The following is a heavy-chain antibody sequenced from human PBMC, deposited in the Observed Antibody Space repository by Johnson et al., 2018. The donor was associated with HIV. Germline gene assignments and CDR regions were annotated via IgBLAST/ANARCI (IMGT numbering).Heavy chain of an antibody. CDR2: ISSDGSST. D-gene: IGHD1-1*01. CDR1: GFTFSSYL. Sequence: VQLVESGGGLVQPGGSLILSCAASGFTFSSYLMHWVRQAPGKGLVWVSRISSDGSSTYYADSVKGRFTISRDNAKNTMFVQMNSLRAEDTAVYYCARSGPNWAFDFWGQGTVVTVSS. V-gene: IGHV3-74*02. CDR3: ARSGPNWAFDF. J-gene: IGHJ3*01.